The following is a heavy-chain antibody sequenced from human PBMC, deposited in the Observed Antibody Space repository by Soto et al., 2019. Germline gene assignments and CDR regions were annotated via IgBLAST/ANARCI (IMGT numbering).Heavy chain of an antibody. Sequence: ASVKVSCKASGYTFTSYAMLWVRQAPGQGLEWMGWINAGNGNTKYSQKLQGRVTITRDTSASTAYMELSSLRSEDTAVYYCARDPGYSYGKTWGQGTLVTVSS. CDR3: ARDPGYSYGKT. CDR1: GYTFTSYA. V-gene: IGHV1-3*01. D-gene: IGHD5-18*01. CDR2: INAGNGNT. J-gene: IGHJ5*02.